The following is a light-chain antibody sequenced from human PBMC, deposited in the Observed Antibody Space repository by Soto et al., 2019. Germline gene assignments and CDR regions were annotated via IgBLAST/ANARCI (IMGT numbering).Light chain of an antibody. CDR2: GAS. J-gene: IGKJ4*01. Sequence: EIVMTQSPATLPVSPGERDTLSCRASQSVSSNLAWYQQKPGQAPRLLIYGASTRATGIPARFSGSGSGTEFTLTISSLQSEDFAVYYCQQYNNWPPLTFGGGTKVEIK. V-gene: IGKV3-15*01. CDR3: QQYNNWPPLT. CDR1: QSVSSN.